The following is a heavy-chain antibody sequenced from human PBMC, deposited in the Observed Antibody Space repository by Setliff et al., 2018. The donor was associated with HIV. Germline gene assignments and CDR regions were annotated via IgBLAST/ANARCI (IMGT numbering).Heavy chain of an antibody. CDR3: EKVVSYLYGPRLAFDF. D-gene: IGHD4-17*01. V-gene: IGHV3-23*01. J-gene: IGHJ4*02. CDR1: GFSFRTYA. Sequence: GGSLRLSCAASGFSFRTYAMSWVRQAPGKGLEWVSAISGSGGSTYYADSVKGRFTISRDNSKNTVYLQMNSLRAEDTALYYCEKVVSYLYGPRLAFDFWGQGTLVTVSS. CDR2: ISGSGGST.